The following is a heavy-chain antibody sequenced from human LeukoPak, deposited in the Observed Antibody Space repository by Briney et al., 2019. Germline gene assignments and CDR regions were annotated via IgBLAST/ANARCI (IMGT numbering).Heavy chain of an antibody. D-gene: IGHD3-10*01. CDR2: IYYSGST. V-gene: IGHV4-61*03. J-gene: IGHJ5*02. CDR3: ARALSGRNHWFDP. Sequence: SETLSLTCTVSGGSVSSGIYYWSWIRQPPGKGLEWIGYIYYSGSTNYNPSLKSRVTISRDTSKNHFSLNLGSVTAADTAVYYCARALSGRNHWFDPWGQGTLVTVSS. CDR1: GGSVSSGIYY.